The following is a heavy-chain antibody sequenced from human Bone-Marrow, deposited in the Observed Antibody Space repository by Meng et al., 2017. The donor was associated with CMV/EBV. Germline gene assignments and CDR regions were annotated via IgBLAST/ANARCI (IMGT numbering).Heavy chain of an antibody. CDR1: GFSLSTSGMR. CDR2: IDWDDDK. CDR3: ARTIFGVVNWFDP. Sequence: SGPTLVKPTQTLTLTCTFPGFSLSTSGMRASWIRQPPGKALEWLARIDWDDDKFYSTSLKTRLTISKDTSKNQVVLTMTNMDPVDTATYYCARTIFGVVNWFDPWGQGTLVTVSS. J-gene: IGHJ5*02. V-gene: IGHV2-70*04. D-gene: IGHD3-3*01.